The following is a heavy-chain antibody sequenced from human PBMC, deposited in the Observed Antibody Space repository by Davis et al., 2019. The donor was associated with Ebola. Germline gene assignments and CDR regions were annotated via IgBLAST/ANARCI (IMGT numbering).Heavy chain of an antibody. J-gene: IGHJ4*02. CDR3: ARDPYYYGSGSRWGY. V-gene: IGHV4-38-2*02. D-gene: IGHD3-10*01. CDR1: GYSISSGYY. CDR2: IYHSGST. Sequence: PSETLSLTCAVSGYSISSGYYWGWIRQPPGKGLEWIGSIYHSGSTYYNPSLKSRVTISVDTSKNQFPLKLSSVTAADTAVYYCARDPYYYGSGSRWGYWGQGTLVTVSS.